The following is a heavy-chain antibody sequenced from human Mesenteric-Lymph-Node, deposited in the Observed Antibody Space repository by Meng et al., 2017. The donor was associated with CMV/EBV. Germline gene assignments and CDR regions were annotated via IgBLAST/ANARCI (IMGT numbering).Heavy chain of an antibody. J-gene: IGHJ6*02. CDR3: ARGHGVDYYYYGMDV. CDR1: GFTFSSYA. V-gene: IGHV3-23*01. D-gene: IGHD4-17*01. CDR2: ISGSGGST. Sequence: GESLKISCAASGFTFSSYAMSWVRQAPGKGLEWVSAISGSGGSTYYADSVKGRFTISRDNAKNSLYLQMNSLRAEDTALYYCARGHGVDYYYYGMDVWGQGTTVTVSS.